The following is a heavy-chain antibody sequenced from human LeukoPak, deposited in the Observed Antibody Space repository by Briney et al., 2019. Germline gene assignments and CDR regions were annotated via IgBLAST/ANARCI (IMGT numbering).Heavy chain of an antibody. CDR1: GFTFSSYR. J-gene: IGHJ4*02. V-gene: IGHV3-21*01. CDR3: ATDYGCKI. CDR2: ISSGSGYI. D-gene: IGHD4-23*01. Sequence: GRSLRLSCAASGFTFSSYRMNWVRQAPGKGLDWVSSISSGSGYIYYADSVKGRFTISRDNAKNSLYLQMNSLRAEDTAVYYCATDYGCKIWGQGTLVIVSS.